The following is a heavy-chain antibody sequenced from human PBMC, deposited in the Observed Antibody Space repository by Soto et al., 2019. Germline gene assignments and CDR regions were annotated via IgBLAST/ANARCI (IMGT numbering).Heavy chain of an antibody. Sequence: PGGSLRLSCAASGFTFSSYSMNWVRQAPGKGLEWVSSISSSSSYIYYADSVKGRFTVSRDNAKNSLYLQMNSLRAEDTAVYYCARFTLRFLEWLPYAPRFDAFDIWGQGTMVTVSS. CDR3: ARFTLRFLEWLPYAPRFDAFDI. CDR1: GFTFSSYS. J-gene: IGHJ3*02. D-gene: IGHD3-3*01. CDR2: ISSSSSYI. V-gene: IGHV3-21*01.